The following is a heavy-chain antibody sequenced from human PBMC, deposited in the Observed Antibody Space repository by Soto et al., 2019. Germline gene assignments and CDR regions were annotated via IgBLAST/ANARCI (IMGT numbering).Heavy chain of an antibody. V-gene: IGHV4-59*01. J-gene: IGHJ4*02. CDR1: GGSISSYY. CDR3: ARAYGGYAGDY. CDR2: IYYSGST. Sequence: QVQLQESGPGLVKPSETLSLTCTVSGGSISSYYWSWIRQPPGKGLEWIGYIYYSGSTNYNPSLKSRVTISVDTSKNQFPLKLSSVTAADTAVYYCARAYGGYAGDYWGQGTLVTVSS. D-gene: IGHD5-12*01.